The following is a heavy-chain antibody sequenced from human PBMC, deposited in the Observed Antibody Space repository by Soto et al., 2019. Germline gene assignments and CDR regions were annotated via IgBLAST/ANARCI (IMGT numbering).Heavy chain of an antibody. CDR3: ARDILFDY. CDR2: INAGNGNT. Sequence: QVQLVQSGAEEKKPGASVKVSCKASGYTFTSYAMHWVRQAPGQRLEWMGWINAGNGNTKYSQKFQGRVTITRDTPARTAKMELSSLRSEDTSVYYCARDILFDYWGQGTLVTVSS. J-gene: IGHJ4*02. D-gene: IGHD2-15*01. CDR1: GYTFTSYA. V-gene: IGHV1-3*05.